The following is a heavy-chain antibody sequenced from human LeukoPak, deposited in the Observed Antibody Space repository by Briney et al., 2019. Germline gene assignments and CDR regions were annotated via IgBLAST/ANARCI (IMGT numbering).Heavy chain of an antibody. Sequence: ASVKVSCKASGYTFTGYYMHWVRQAPGQGLEWMGWINPNSGGTDYAQKFQGRVTITADKSTSTAYMELSSLRSEDTAVYYCARHYYDSSGYYGGGYWGQGTLVTVSS. CDR1: GYTFTGYY. CDR2: INPNSGGT. J-gene: IGHJ4*02. CDR3: ARHYYDSSGYYGGGY. D-gene: IGHD3-22*01. V-gene: IGHV1-2*02.